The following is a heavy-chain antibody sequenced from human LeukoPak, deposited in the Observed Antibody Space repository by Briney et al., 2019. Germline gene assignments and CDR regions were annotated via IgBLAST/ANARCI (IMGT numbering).Heavy chain of an antibody. CDR1: GGTFSSYA. CDR2: ISAYNGNT. Sequence: GASVKVSCKASGGTFSSYAISWVRQAPGQGLEWMGWISAYNGNTKYAQKLKGRVTMTTDTSTSTAYMELRSLRSDDTAVYYCAINYYESSGYWGVDYWGQGTLVTVSS. V-gene: IGHV1-18*01. CDR3: AINYYESSGYWGVDY. J-gene: IGHJ4*02. D-gene: IGHD3-22*01.